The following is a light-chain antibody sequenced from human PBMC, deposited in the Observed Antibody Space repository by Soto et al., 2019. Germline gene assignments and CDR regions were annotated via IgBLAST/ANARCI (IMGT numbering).Light chain of an antibody. CDR3: QQYGSSPRT. J-gene: IGKJ1*01. V-gene: IGKV3-20*01. CDR2: GAS. Sequence: ENLLTQYPGTLSLSPGEGATLSCRASRGVSANYLAWYQQKPGQAPTLLIYGASIRAAGIPDRFSGSGSGTDFTLTIRRLEPDDFAVYYCQQYGSSPRTFGQGTKVDIK. CDR1: RGVSANY.